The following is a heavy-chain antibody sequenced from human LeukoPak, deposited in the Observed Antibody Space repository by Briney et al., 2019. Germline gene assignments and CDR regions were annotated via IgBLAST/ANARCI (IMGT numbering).Heavy chain of an antibody. CDR3: ARSVPGNAFDI. CDR2: MNDDGTIT. J-gene: IGHJ3*02. CDR1: GFTFSNYG. V-gene: IGHV3-74*01. D-gene: IGHD2-2*01. Sequence: GGSLRLSCAASGFTFSNYGMNWVRQAPGKGLVWVSRMNDDGTITTYADSVKGRFTISRDNAKNRLYLQMNSLRVEDTAVYYCARSVPGNAFDIWGQGTMVTVSS.